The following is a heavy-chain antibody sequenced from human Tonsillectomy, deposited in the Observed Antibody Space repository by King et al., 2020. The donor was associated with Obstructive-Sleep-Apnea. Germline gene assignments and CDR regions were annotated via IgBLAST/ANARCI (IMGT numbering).Heavy chain of an antibody. CDR3: AKKASYDIGGWGAFDI. D-gene: IGHD3-9*01. CDR1: GFTFSSYA. J-gene: IGHJ3*02. V-gene: IGHV3-23*04. CDR2: ISGSGGST. Sequence: VQLVESGGGLVQPGGSLRLSCAASGFTFSSYAMSWVRQAPGKGLEWVSTISGSGGSTYYADSVKGRFTISRDNSKNTLYVQMNSLRAEDTAVYYCAKKASYDIGGWGAFDIWGQGTMVTVSS.